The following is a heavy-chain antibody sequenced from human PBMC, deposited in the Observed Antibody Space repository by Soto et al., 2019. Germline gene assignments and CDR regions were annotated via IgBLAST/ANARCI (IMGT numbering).Heavy chain of an antibody. J-gene: IGHJ4*02. V-gene: IGHV2-70*01. Sequence: SGPTLVNPTQTLTLTCTLSGFSLSTSGMCVSWIRQPPGKALEWLALIDWDDDKYYSTSLKTRLTISKDTSKNQVVLTMTNMDPVDTATYCCARILKNNWNWYYFDYWGQGTLVTVSS. D-gene: IGHD1-7*01. CDR3: ARILKNNWNWYYFDY. CDR1: GFSLSTSGMC. CDR2: IDWDDDK.